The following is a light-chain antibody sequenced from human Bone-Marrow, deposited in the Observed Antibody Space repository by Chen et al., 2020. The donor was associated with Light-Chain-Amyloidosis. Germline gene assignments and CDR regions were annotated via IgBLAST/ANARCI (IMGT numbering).Light chain of an antibody. CDR1: QTISSNY. CDR3: QQYGTSPLT. J-gene: IGKJ4*01. Sequence: EIVLTQSPGTLSLSPGEGANLPCRASQTISSNYLTCDQQKIGQAPRLLIYGSSSRATGIPDRFTGSGSGTDFTLTINRLEPEDFAMYYCQQYGTSPLTFGGGTKVEIK. CDR2: GSS. V-gene: IGKV3-20*01.